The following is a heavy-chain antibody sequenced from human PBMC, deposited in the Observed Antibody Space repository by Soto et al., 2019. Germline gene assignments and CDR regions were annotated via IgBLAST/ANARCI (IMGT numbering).Heavy chain of an antibody. J-gene: IGHJ6*03. CDR3: ARGTNYDFWSGRNYYYYYMDV. V-gene: IGHV4-34*01. CDR1: GGSLRGYY. CDR2: INHSGGT. D-gene: IGHD3-3*01. Sequence: SETLSLTCAVYGGSLRGYYWSWIRQPPGKGLEWIGEINHSGGTNYNPSLKSRVTISVDTSKNQFSLKLSSVTAADTAVYYCARGTNYDFWSGRNYYYYYMDVWGKGTTVTVSS.